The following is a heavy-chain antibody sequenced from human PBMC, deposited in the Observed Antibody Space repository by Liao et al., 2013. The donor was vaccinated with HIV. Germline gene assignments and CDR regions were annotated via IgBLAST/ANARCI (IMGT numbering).Heavy chain of an antibody. Sequence: QVQLQESGPGLVKPSETLSLTCTVSGGSISSTGYYWGWIRQPPGKGLEWIGSIFYSGSTYYNPSLKSRVTISLDTSKNQFSLKLSSVTAADTAVYYCARALSELEDAFDIWGQGTMVTVSS. CDR1: GGSISSTGYY. CDR3: ARALSELEDAFDI. CDR2: IFYSGST. J-gene: IGHJ3*02. D-gene: IGHD6-13*01. V-gene: IGHV4-39*07.